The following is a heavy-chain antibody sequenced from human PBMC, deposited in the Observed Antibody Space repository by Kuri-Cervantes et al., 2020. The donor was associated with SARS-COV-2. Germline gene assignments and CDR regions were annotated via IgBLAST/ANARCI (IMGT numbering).Heavy chain of an antibody. D-gene: IGHD6-13*01. CDR1: GFTFSSYS. Sequence: LTCAASGFTFSSYSMNWVRQAPGKGLEWVSSISSSSYIYYADSVKGRFTISRDNAKNSLYLQMNSLRAEDTAVYYCARDSPDSSSWYYYYYGMDVWGQGTTVTVSS. CDR2: ISSSSYI. CDR3: ARDSPDSSSWYYYYYGMDV. J-gene: IGHJ6*02. V-gene: IGHV3-21*01.